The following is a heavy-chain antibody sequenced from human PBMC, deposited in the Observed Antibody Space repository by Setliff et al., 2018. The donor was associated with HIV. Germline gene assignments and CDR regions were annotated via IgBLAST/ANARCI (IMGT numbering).Heavy chain of an antibody. Sequence: PSETLSLTCAVYGGSFSGYYWSWIRQPPGKGLEWIGEINHSGSTNYNPSLTSRVIISVDTSKNQFSVKLNSVTAADTAVYYCARHDASYYKWNDEVIWNHYGLDVWGQGTTVTVSS. D-gene: IGHD1-20*01. CDR3: ARHDASYYKWNDEVIWNHYGLDV. CDR2: INHSGST. CDR1: GGSFSGYY. J-gene: IGHJ6*02. V-gene: IGHV4-34*01.